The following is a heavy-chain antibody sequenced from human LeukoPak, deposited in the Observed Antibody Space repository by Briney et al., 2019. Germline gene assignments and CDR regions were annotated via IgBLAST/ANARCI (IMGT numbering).Heavy chain of an antibody. CDR3: ARVRTTVTTYYFDY. J-gene: IGHJ4*02. CDR2: ISGRSGST. CDR1: EFSVGSNY. D-gene: IGHD4-17*01. Sequence: PGGSLRLSCAASEFSVGSNYMTWVRQAPGKGLEWVSGISGRSGSTYYADSVKGRFIISRDNSKNTLYLQMNSLRAEDTAVYYCARVRTTVTTYYFDYWGQGTLVTVSS. V-gene: IGHV3-23*01.